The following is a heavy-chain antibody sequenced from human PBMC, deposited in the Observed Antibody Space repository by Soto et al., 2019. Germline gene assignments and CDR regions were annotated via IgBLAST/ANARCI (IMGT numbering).Heavy chain of an antibody. Sequence: PEGSLRLSCATSGINFNNSAMRWERQAPGERLQWVSFFCGSGGTTYSADSVKGRLSISRDNSRHTVFLQMSTLGSEDTDIYYCATFMTVSGPGWGRDSEYWGQGXRVTVYS. CDR3: ATFMTVSGPGWGRDSEY. J-gene: IGHJ4*02. CDR2: FCGSGGTT. CDR1: GINFNNSA. V-gene: IGHV3-23*01. D-gene: IGHD3-10*01.